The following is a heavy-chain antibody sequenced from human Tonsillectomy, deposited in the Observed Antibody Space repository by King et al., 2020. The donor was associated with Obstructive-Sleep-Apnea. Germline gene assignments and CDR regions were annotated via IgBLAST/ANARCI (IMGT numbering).Heavy chain of an antibody. D-gene: IGHD3-22*01. CDR1: GGSFSGYY. Sequence: VQLQQWGAGLLKPSETLSLTCVVYGGSFSGYYWSWIRKPPGKGLEWIGKINHSGSTNYNPSLKSRLTISVDTSKNQFSLKLSSVTAADTAVYYCARLNYYDSSGTRGYYFDYWGQGTLVTVSS. CDR2: INHSGST. CDR3: ARLNYYDSSGTRGYYFDY. V-gene: IGHV4-34*01. J-gene: IGHJ4*02.